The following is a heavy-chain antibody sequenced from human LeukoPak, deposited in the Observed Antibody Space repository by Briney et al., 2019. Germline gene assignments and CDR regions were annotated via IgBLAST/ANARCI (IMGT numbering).Heavy chain of an antibody. CDR1: GFRYSHYG. Sequence: GGSLRLSCVASGFRYSHYGMNWVRQAPGKGLEWVANIKQDGSEKYYVDSVKGRFTISRDNAKNSLYLQMNSLRAEDTAVYYCARPRADSSGWYYDYWGQGTLVTVSS. CDR2: IKQDGSEK. CDR3: ARPRADSSGWYYDY. D-gene: IGHD6-19*01. J-gene: IGHJ4*02. V-gene: IGHV3-7*01.